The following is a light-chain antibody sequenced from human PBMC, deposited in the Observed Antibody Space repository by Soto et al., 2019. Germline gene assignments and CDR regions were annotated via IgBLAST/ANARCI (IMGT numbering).Light chain of an antibody. Sequence: QSALTQPASVSGSPGQSITISCTGTSTDIGGYTYVSWYQQYPGKVPKLMIYEVDNRPSGVSNRFSGSKSGSTASLTISGRQAENEAGYFCSSYSRTTTRVVFGGGTKLTVL. CDR1: STDIGGYTY. CDR2: EVD. CDR3: SSYSRTTTRVV. J-gene: IGLJ2*01. V-gene: IGLV2-14*01.